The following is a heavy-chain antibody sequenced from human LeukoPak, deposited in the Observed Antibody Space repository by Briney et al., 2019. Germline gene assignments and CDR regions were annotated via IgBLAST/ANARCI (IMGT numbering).Heavy chain of an antibody. CDR3: ARLGDYAWHYYFDY. Sequence: SETLSLTCTVSGGSISSSSYYWGWIRQPPGKGLEWIGSIYYSGSTYYNPSLKSRVTISVDTSKNQFSLKLSSVTAADTAVYYCARLGDYAWHYYFDYWGQGTLVTVSS. CDR1: GGSISSSSYY. CDR2: IYYSGST. V-gene: IGHV4-39*01. J-gene: IGHJ4*02. D-gene: IGHD4-17*01.